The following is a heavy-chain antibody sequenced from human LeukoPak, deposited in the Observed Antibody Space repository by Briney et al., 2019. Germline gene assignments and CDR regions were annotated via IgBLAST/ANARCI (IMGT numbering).Heavy chain of an antibody. D-gene: IGHD3-22*01. J-gene: IGHJ3*02. CDR3: ARAYMYYDSSGYPHDAFDI. CDR1: GGSISSSSYY. CDR2: IYYSGST. V-gene: IGHV4-39*07. Sequence: SETLSLTCTVSGGSISSSSYYWGWIRQPPGKGLEWIGSIYYSGSTNYNPSLKSRVTISVDTSKNQFSLRLGSVTAADTAVYYCARAYMYYDSSGYPHDAFDIWGQGTMVTVSS.